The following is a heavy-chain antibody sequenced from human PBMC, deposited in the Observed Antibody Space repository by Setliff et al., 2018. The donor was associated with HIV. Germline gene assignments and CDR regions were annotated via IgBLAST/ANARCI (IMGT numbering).Heavy chain of an antibody. CDR2: ISAYNGNT. CDR1: GYSFTSYG. D-gene: IGHD1-7*01. V-gene: IGHV1-18*01. J-gene: IGHJ4*02. CDR3: VKWNYPNS. Sequence: ASVKVSCKASGYSFTSYGITWVRQAPGQGLEWMGWISAYNGNTNYAQKFQDRVIMVTDTSTSTAYMELRSLRSDDTAVYYCVKWNYPNSWGQGTLVTVSS.